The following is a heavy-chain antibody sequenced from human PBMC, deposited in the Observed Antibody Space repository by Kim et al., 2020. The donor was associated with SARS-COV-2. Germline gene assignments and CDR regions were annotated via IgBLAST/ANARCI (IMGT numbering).Heavy chain of an antibody. J-gene: IGHJ4*02. D-gene: IGHD2-15*01. CDR3: AXXIGRGNDY. V-gene: IGHV4-39*07. Sequence: SETLSLTCTVSGGSISSSSYYWGWIRQPPGKGLEWIGSIYYSGSTYYNPSLKXRXTISLDTSKNQFSLKLSSVTAADTAVYYCAXXIGRGNDYWGQGTLVTVSS. CDR1: GGSISSSSYY. CDR2: IYYSGST.